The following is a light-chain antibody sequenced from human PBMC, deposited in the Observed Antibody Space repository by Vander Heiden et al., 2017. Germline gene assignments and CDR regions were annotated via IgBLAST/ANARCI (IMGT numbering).Light chain of an antibody. CDR3: QQENSFTWT. V-gene: IGKV1-5*03. J-gene: IGKJ1*01. CDR2: KAS. CDR1: QSSNTY. Sequence: DIQMTPSPSTLSASVGDRVTITCRASQSSNTYLAWYQQKPGKAPNLLIYKASILESGVPSRVSGSGSGTEFTLTISSLQPDDFATYYCQQENSFTWTFGQRTKVEIK.